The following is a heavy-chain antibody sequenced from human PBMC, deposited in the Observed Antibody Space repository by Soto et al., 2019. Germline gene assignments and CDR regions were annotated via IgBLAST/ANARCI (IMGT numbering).Heavy chain of an antibody. CDR3: AGGGYYGSGSYFRDDY. CDR1: GYTFTSYD. J-gene: IGHJ4*02. Sequence: QVQLVQSGAEVKKPGASVKVSCKASGYTFTSYDINWVRQATGQGLEWMGWMNPNSGNTGYAQKLQRRVTMTSDTSISTAYMELSSLRSEDTAVYYCAGGGYYGSGSYFRDDYWGQGTLVTVSS. CDR2: MNPNSGNT. D-gene: IGHD3-10*01. V-gene: IGHV1-8*01.